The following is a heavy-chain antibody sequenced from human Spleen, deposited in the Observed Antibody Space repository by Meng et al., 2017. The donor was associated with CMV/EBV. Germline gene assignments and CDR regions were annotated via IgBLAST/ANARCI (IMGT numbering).Heavy chain of an antibody. V-gene: IGHV3-11*04. CDR3: ARASPQYNILTGYHTPFDY. CDR1: GFTVSSNY. Sequence: GGSLRLSCAASGFTVSSNYMSWVRQAPGKGLEWVSYISSSGSTIYYADSVKGRFTISRDSANNSLYLQMNSLRVEDTAVYYCARASPQYNILTGYHTPFDYWGQGTLVTVSS. CDR2: ISSSGSTI. D-gene: IGHD3-9*01. J-gene: IGHJ4*02.